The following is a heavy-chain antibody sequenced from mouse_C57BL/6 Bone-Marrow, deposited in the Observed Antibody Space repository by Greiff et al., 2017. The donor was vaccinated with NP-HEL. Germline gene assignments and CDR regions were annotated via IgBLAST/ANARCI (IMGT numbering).Heavy chain of an antibody. J-gene: IGHJ3*01. Sequence: QVQLQQPGAELVKPGASVKVSCKASGYTFTSYWMHWVKQRPGQGLEWIGRIHPSDSDTNYNQKFKGKATLTVDKSSSTSYKQHSILTSEDSAVYYCAIPFLLRFAYWGQGTLVTVSA. CDR3: AIPFLLRFAY. CDR1: GYTFTSYW. CDR2: IHPSDSDT. D-gene: IGHD1-1*01. V-gene: IGHV1-74*01.